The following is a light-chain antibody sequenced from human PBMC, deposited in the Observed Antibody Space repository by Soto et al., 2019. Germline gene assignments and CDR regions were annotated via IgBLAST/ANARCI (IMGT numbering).Light chain of an antibody. CDR1: HNDIGTYDY. CDR2: GVT. V-gene: IGLV2-14*03. J-gene: IGLJ1*01. Sequence: QSALTLPTSVSGSPGQSITISCTGNHNDIGTYDYVSWYQQHPGRAPRLLIHGVTTRPSGISGRFSASKSGLTASLTISGLQPEDEADYYCSSFTSNRIYVFGPGTKVTVL. CDR3: SSFTSNRIYV.